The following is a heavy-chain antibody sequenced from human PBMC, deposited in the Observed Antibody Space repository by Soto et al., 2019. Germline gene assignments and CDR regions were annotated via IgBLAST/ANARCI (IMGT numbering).Heavy chain of an antibody. CDR2: IYWDDDK. D-gene: IGHD4-17*01. CDR1: GFSLSTRGVG. CDR3: AHMRDDYGHFFDY. J-gene: IGHJ4*02. V-gene: IGHV2-5*02. Sequence: QITLKESGPTLLKPTQTLTLTSTISGFSLSTRGVGVAWIRQSPGKALTWLALIYWDDDKRYNSSLKSRLTITKDTSKSQVVLRMTNMDPVDTGTYYCAHMRDDYGHFFDYWGLGTLVTVSS.